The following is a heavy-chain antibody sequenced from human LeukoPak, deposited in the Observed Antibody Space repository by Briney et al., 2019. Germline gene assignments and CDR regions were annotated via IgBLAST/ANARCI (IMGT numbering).Heavy chain of an antibody. CDR2: ISHDESNK. CDR3: AKDRLGSSWYGVDY. CDR1: GFTFSSYG. Sequence: GRSLRLSCAASGFTFSSYGMHWVRQTPGKGLEWVAVISHDESNKYYADSVKGRFTISRDNSKNTLYVEMNSLRAEDTAVYYCAKDRLGSSWYGVDYWGQGTLVTVSS. J-gene: IGHJ4*02. V-gene: IGHV3-30*18. D-gene: IGHD6-13*01.